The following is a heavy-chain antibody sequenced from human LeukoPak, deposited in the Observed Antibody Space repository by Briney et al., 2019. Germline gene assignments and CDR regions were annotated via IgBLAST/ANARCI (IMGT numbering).Heavy chain of an antibody. CDR1: GFTFDDYA. CDR3: AKDEDSDCSSTSCYRN. J-gene: IGHJ4*02. D-gene: IGHD2-2*02. Sequence: PGGSLRLSCAASGFTFDDYAMHWVRQAPGKGLEWVSGISWNSGSIGYADSVKGRFTISRDNAKNSPYLQMNSLRAEDTALYYCAKDEDSDCSSTSCYRNWGQGTLVTVSS. CDR2: ISWNSGSI. V-gene: IGHV3-9*01.